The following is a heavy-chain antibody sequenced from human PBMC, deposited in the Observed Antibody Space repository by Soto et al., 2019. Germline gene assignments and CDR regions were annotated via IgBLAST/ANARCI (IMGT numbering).Heavy chain of an antibody. D-gene: IGHD4-17*01. V-gene: IGHV3-30-3*01. CDR1: GFTFSSYA. Sequence: GGSLRLSCAASGFTFSSYAMHWVRQAPGKGLEWVAVISYDGSNKYYADSVKGRFTISRDNSKNTLYLQMNSLRAEDTAVYYCARSGTTTVTYASAFDIWGQGTMVTVSS. J-gene: IGHJ3*02. CDR3: ARSGTTTVTYASAFDI. CDR2: ISYDGSNK.